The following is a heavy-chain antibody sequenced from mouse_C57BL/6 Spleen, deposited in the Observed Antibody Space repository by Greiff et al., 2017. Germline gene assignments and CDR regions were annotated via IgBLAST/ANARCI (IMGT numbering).Heavy chain of an antibody. D-gene: IGHD1-1*01. CDR3: ASSASYYYGSSYWYFDV. V-gene: IGHV1-61*01. J-gene: IGHJ1*03. CDR1: GYTFTSYW. Sequence: VQLQHPGAELVRPGSSVKLSCKASGYTFTSYWMDWVKQRPGQGLEWIGNIYPSDSETHYNQKFKDTATLTVDKSSSTAYMQLSSLTSEDSAVYYCASSASYYYGSSYWYFDVWGTGTTVTVSS. CDR2: IYPSDSET.